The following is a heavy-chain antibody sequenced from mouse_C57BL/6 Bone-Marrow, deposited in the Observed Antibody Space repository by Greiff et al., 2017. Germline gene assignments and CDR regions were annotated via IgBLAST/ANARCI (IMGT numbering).Heavy chain of an antibody. CDR2: IDPSDSYT. CDR3: AVTPWFAY. CDR1: GYTFTSYW. Sequence: QVQLQQPGAELVKPGASVKLSCKASGYTFTSYWMQWVKQRPGQGLEWIGEIDPSDSYTNYSQKFKGKATLTVDTSSSTAYMQLSSLTSEDSAVYYCAVTPWFAYWGQGTLVTVSA. D-gene: IGHD2-12*01. J-gene: IGHJ3*01. V-gene: IGHV1-50*01.